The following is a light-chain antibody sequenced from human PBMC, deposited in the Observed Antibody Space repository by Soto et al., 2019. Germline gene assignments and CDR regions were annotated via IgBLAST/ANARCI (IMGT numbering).Light chain of an antibody. J-gene: IGLJ1*01. CDR2: EVS. CDR1: SSDVGGYNY. V-gene: IGLV2-8*01. CDR3: SSYAGSL. Sequence: QSALTQPPSASGSPGQSVTISCTGTSSDVGGYNYVSWYQQHPGKAPKLMIYEVSKRPSGVPDRFSGSKSGNTASLTVSGLQAEDDADYYCSSYAGSLFGTGTKVTVL.